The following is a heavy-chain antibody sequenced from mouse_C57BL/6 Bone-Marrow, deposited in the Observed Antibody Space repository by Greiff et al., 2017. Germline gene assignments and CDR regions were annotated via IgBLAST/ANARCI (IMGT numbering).Heavy chain of an antibody. CDR2: IYPGNSDT. D-gene: IGHD2-3*01. V-gene: IGHV1-5*01. CDR1: GYTFTSYW. CDR3: TSSFGGYYTWFAY. J-gene: IGHJ3*01. Sequence: VQLQQSGTVLARPGASVKMSCKTSGYTFTSYWMHWVKQRPGQGLEWIGAIYPGNSDTSYNQKFKGKAKLTAVTSASTAYMELSSLTYEDSAVXYCTSSFGGYYTWFAYWGQGTLVTVSA.